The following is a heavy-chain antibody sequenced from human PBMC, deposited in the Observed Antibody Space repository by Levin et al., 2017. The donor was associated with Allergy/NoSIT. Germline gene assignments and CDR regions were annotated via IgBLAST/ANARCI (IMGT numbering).Heavy chain of an antibody. CDR1: GGSINRGDYY. V-gene: IGHV4-30-4*01. J-gene: IGHJ5*02. CDR3: ARGVTMVRGVITNPNWFDP. Sequence: LRLSCTVSGGSINRGDYYWSWIRQPPGKGLEWIGYMYYSGSTYYNPSLKSRVTISVDTSNNQFSLKLTSVTAADTAVYYCARGVTMVRGVITNPNWFDPWGQGTLVTVSS. D-gene: IGHD3-10*01. CDR2: MYYSGST.